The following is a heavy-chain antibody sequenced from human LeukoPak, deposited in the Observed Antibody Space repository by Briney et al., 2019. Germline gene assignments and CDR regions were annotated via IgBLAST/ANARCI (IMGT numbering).Heavy chain of an antibody. J-gene: IGHJ6*03. Sequence: GRSLRLSCAASGFTFSSYSMNWVRQAPGKGLEWVSSISSSSSYIYYADSVKGRFTISRDNAKNSLYLQMNSLRAEDTAVYYCARTPEDMGSYSRSYYYYYYMDVWGKGTTVTISS. CDR1: GFTFSSYS. CDR2: ISSSSSYI. D-gene: IGHD1-26*01. V-gene: IGHV3-21*01. CDR3: ARTPEDMGSYSRSYYYYYYMDV.